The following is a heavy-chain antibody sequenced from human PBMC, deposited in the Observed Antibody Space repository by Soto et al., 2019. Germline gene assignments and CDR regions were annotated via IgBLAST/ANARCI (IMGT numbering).Heavy chain of an antibody. Sequence: QVQLQESGPGLVKPSQTLSLTCTVSGGSISSGGYYWSWIRQHPGKGLEWIGYISYSGSTYYNPSLKSRVTIAVDTSKDQFSLKLSSVTVADTAVYSCAREGAGPKGSSSWPDDAFDIWGQGTMVTVSS. CDR2: ISYSGST. J-gene: IGHJ3*02. V-gene: IGHV4-31*03. CDR3: AREGAGPKGSSSWPDDAFDI. D-gene: IGHD6-13*01. CDR1: GGSISSGGYY.